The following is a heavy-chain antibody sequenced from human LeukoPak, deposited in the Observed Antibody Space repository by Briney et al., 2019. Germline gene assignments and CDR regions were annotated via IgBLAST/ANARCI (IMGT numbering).Heavy chain of an antibody. D-gene: IGHD4-23*01. CDR2: INPNSGET. Sequence: ASVKVSCKASGYTFTGAYMHWVRQAPGQGLEWVGWINPNSGETKFAPKFQGRVTMTRDTSLSTAFMDLGGLRSDDTAVYYCARVLFNSGYDSWGQGGLVTVSS. V-gene: IGHV1-2*02. CDR3: ARVLFNSGYDS. J-gene: IGHJ5*01. CDR1: GYTFTGAY.